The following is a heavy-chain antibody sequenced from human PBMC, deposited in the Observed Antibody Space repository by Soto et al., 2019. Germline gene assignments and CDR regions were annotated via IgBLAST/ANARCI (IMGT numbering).Heavy chain of an antibody. D-gene: IGHD6-13*01. CDR1: GVSISSHDW. CDR2: SHQSGNT. Sequence: QVQLQESGPGLVKPSGTLSLTCAVSGVSISSHDWWTWVRQPPGKGLEWIGESHQSGNTNYNSSLASRVTISVDKSKNQFSLKLSSVTVADTAMYYCATRYSSRFYWGQGTLVTVSS. CDR3: ATRYSSRFY. J-gene: IGHJ4*02. V-gene: IGHV4-4*02.